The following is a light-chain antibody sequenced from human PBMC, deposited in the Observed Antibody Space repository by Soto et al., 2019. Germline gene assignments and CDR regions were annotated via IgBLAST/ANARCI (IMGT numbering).Light chain of an antibody. V-gene: IGLV1-40*01. CDR2: GDN. Sequence: QSVLTQPPSVSGAPGQRVTISCTGSSSNIGAGYDVHWYRQLPGAAPKVLIYGDNNRPSGVPDRFSGSKSGTSASLAITGLQSEDEADYYCQSYDTTLSGLVVFGGGTQLTVL. CDR3: QSYDTTLSGLVV. J-gene: IGLJ2*01. CDR1: SSNIGAGYD.